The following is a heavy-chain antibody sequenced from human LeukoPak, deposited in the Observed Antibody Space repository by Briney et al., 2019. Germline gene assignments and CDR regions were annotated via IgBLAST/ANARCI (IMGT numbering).Heavy chain of an antibody. Sequence: GGSLRLSCAASGFTFSSYSMNWVRRAPGKGLEWISYITNDGDTMYYADSVQGRFTISRDNSKNTLYLQMNSLRAEDTAVYYCAKILPDTVTADYWGQGTLVTVSS. D-gene: IGHD4-11*01. CDR2: ITNDGDTM. J-gene: IGHJ4*02. CDR3: AKILPDTVTADY. V-gene: IGHV3-48*01. CDR1: GFTFSSYS.